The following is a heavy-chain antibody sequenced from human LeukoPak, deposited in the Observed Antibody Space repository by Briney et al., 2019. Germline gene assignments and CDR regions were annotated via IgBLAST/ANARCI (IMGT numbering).Heavy chain of an antibody. CDR2: ISSNGGST. V-gene: IGHV3-64*01. CDR1: GFTFSSYA. CDR3: ARGDYGFGAFDI. J-gene: IGHJ3*02. D-gene: IGHD4-17*01. Sequence: GGSLRLSCAASGFTFSSYAMHWVRQAPGKGLEYVSAISSNGGSTYYANSVKGRFTISRDNSKNTLYLQMGSLRAEDMAVYYCARGDYGFGAFDIWGQGTMVTVSS.